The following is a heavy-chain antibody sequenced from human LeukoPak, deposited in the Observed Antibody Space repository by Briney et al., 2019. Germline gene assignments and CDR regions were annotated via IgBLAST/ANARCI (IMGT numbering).Heavy chain of an antibody. D-gene: IGHD3-10*01. J-gene: IGHJ4*02. CDR1: RFTFDDYG. V-gene: IGHV3-20*04. CDR3: ARNTRSTEYYYGSGSYYSYYFDY. Sequence: GGSLRLSCAASRFTFDDYGMSWARQAPGKGLEWVFGINWNGGSTGYVDSVKGRFTIYRDNAKNSLYLQMNSLRAEDTALYYCARNTRSTEYYYGSGSYYSYYFDYWGQGTLVTVSS. CDR2: INWNGGST.